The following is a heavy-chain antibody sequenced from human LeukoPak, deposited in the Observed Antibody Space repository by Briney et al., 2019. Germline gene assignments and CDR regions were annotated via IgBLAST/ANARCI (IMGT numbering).Heavy chain of an antibody. CDR1: GFTFSSYG. CDR2: IKQDGSEK. J-gene: IGHJ6*03. CDR3: ARDGGSRYYYYYYMDV. Sequence: PGGSLRLSCAASGFTFSSYGMHWVRQAPGKGLEWVANIKQDGSEKYYVDSVKGRFTISRDNAKNSLYLQMNSLRAEDTAVYYCARDGGSRYYYYYYMDVWGKGTTVTVSS. D-gene: IGHD1-26*01. V-gene: IGHV3-7*01.